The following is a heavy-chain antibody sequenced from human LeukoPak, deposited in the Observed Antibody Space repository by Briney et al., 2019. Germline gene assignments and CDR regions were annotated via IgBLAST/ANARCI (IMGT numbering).Heavy chain of an antibody. CDR3: ASSSDSSGYYYFDY. CDR2: ISTSSSYT. V-gene: IGHV3-11*06. Sequence: PGGSLRLSCAASGFSFSDYYMSWIRQAPGKGLEWISYISTSSSYTDYADSLKGRFTISRDNAKNSLYLQMNSLRAEDTAVYYCASSSDSSGYYYFDYWGQGTLVTVSS. CDR1: GFSFSDYY. D-gene: IGHD3-22*01. J-gene: IGHJ4*02.